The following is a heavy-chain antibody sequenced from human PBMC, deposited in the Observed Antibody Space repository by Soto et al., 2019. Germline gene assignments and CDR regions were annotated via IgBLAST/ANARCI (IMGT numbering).Heavy chain of an antibody. V-gene: IGHV3-23*01. CDR1: GFTFSSYA. Sequence: PGGSLRLSCAASGFTFSSYAMSWVRQAPGKGLEWVSAISGSGGSTYYADSVKGRFTISRDNSKNTLYLQMNSLRAEDTAVYYCAKVIQHFIVVVVAATWNYFDYWGQGTLVTVSS. J-gene: IGHJ4*02. D-gene: IGHD2-15*01. CDR3: AKVIQHFIVVVVAATWNYFDY. CDR2: ISGSGGST.